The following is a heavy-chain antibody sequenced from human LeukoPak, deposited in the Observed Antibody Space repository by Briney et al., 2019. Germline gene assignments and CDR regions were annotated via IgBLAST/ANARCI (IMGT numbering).Heavy chain of an antibody. D-gene: IGHD6-19*01. CDR2: IIPIFGTA. CDR3: AREYSSGWWDY. V-gene: IGHV1-69*05. Sequence: SVKVSCKASGGTFSSYAISWVRQAPGQGLEWMGGIIPIFGTASYAQKFQGRVTITTDESTSTAYMELSSLRSDDTAGYYCAREYSSGWWDYWGQGTLVTVSS. J-gene: IGHJ4*02. CDR1: GGTFSSYA.